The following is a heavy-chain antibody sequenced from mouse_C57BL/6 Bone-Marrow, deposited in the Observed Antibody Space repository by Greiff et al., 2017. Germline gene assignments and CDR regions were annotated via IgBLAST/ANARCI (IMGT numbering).Heavy chain of an antibody. Sequence: VQLQQSGPVLVKPGASVKMSCKASGYTFTDYYMNWVKQSHGKSLEWIGVINPYNGGNSYNQKFKGKATLTVDKSSSTAYMELNSLTSEDSAVYYCARRGGSTMVKGAWFAYWGQGTLVTVSA. D-gene: IGHD2-2*01. J-gene: IGHJ3*01. CDR1: GYTFTDYY. V-gene: IGHV1-19*01. CDR3: ARRGGSTMVKGAWFAY. CDR2: INPYNGGN.